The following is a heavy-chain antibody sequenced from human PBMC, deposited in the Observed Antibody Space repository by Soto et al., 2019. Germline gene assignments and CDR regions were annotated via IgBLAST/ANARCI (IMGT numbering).Heavy chain of an antibody. Sequence: QVQLVESGGGVVQPGRSLRLSCAAYGFPFSSFGMHLVRQAPGKGLEWVAVIWYDGSNKYYADSVKGRFTISRDNSKNTLYLQMNNLRAEDTAVYYCARDPSSIAAAGRFDYGGQGTLVSVFS. CDR2: IWYDGSNK. D-gene: IGHD6-13*01. CDR1: GFPFSSFG. CDR3: ARDPSSIAAAGRFDY. J-gene: IGHJ4*02. V-gene: IGHV3-33*01.